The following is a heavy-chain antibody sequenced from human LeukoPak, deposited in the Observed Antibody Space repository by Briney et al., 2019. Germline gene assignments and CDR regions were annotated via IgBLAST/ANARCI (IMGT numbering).Heavy chain of an antibody. Sequence: ASVKVSCKVSGYTLTELSMHWVRQAPGKGLEWMGGFDPEDGETIYAQKFQGRVTMTEDTSTDTAYMELSSLRSEDAAVYYCATNMLWLQYYFDYWGQGTLVTVSS. CDR1: GYTLTELS. CDR2: FDPEDGET. CDR3: ATNMLWLQYYFDY. D-gene: IGHD5-24*01. J-gene: IGHJ4*02. V-gene: IGHV1-24*01.